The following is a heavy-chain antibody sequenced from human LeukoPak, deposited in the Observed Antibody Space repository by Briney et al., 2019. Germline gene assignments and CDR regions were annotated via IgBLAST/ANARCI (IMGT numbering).Heavy chain of an antibody. Sequence: GASVKVSCKASGYTFTSYGISWVRQAPGQGLEWMGWISAYNGNTNYAQKLQGRVTMTTDTSTSTAYMELRSLRSDDTAVYYCAALPAAAAAGTRWFDPWGQGTLVTVSS. J-gene: IGHJ5*02. D-gene: IGHD6-13*01. CDR1: GYTFTSYG. CDR3: AALPAAAAAGTRWFDP. CDR2: ISAYNGNT. V-gene: IGHV1-18*01.